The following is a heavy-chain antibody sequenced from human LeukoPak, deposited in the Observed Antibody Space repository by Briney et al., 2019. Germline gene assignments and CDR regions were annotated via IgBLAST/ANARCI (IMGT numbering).Heavy chain of an antibody. CDR3: ARENVVAQGTFDY. Sequence: SEALSLTCSVSGYSIGSGHYWGWIRQPPGKGLEWIGSMYQTGSSYYSPSLKSRVTISLDTSKNQISLKLTFVTAADTAFYFCARENVVAQGTFDYWGQGALVTVSS. CDR1: GYSIGSGHY. J-gene: IGHJ4*02. D-gene: IGHD2-21*01. V-gene: IGHV4-38-2*02. CDR2: MYQTGSS.